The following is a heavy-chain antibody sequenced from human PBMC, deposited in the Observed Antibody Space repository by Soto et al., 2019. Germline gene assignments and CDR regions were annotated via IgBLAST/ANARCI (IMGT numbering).Heavy chain of an antibody. Sequence: GESLKISCKGSGYSFTSYWISWVRQMPGKGLEWMGRIDPSDSYTNYSPSFQGHVTISADKSISTAYLQWSSLKASDTAMYYCARHAFRATVTQAGIDYWGQGTLVPVSS. CDR3: ARHAFRATVTQAGIDY. CDR2: IDPSDSYT. CDR1: GYSFTSYW. D-gene: IGHD4-17*01. J-gene: IGHJ4*02. V-gene: IGHV5-10-1*01.